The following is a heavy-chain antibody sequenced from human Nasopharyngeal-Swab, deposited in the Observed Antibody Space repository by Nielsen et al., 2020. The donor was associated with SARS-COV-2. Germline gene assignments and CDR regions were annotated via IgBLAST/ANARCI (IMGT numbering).Heavy chain of an antibody. D-gene: IGHD1-26*01. CDR3: AVGATGYYYIDV. CDR2: IIPIFGTG. J-gene: IGHJ6*03. CDR1: GCTFSSYA. V-gene: IGHV1-69*13. Sequence: VKVSCKASGCTFSSYAISWVRQAPGQGLEWMGGIIPIFGTGNYAQKFQGRVTITADECKSTAYMELSSLRSEDTAVYYCAVGATGYYYIDVWGKGTTVTVSS.